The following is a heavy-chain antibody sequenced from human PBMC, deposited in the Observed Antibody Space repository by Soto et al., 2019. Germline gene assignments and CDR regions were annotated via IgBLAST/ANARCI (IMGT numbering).Heavy chain of an antibody. J-gene: IGHJ4*02. CDR1: GFSLSTSAVG. CDR2: IYWDDDK. D-gene: IGHD2-15*01. CDR3: AHLVVAGLTYYFDS. V-gene: IGHV2-5*02. Sequence: QITLKESGPTLVKPTQTLTLTCTFSGFSLSTSAVGVGWIRQPPGKALEWLAFIYWDDDKRYSPSLKSSLTSTKDTSKSQVVLAMTNMDPVDTATYYCAHLVVAGLTYYFDSWGQGTLVTVSS.